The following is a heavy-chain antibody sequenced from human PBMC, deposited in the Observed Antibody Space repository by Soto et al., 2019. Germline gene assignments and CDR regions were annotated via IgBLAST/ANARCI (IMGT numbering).Heavy chain of an antibody. Sequence: GGSLRLSCAASGFTVSSNYMSWVRQAPGKGLEWGSVIYSGGSTYYADSVKGRFTISRDNSENTLYLQMNSLRAEDTAVYYCARDRIAAAGNYYYYYGMDVWGQGTTVTVSS. CDR3: ARDRIAAAGNYYYYYGMDV. CDR2: IYSGGST. D-gene: IGHD6-13*01. V-gene: IGHV3-53*01. CDR1: GFTVSSNY. J-gene: IGHJ6*02.